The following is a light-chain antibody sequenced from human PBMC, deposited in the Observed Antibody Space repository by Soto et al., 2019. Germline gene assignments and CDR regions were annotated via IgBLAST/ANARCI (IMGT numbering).Light chain of an antibody. J-gene: IGKJ5*01. CDR3: QQRSNWRGT. CDR2: DAY. Sequence: EVVLTQSPVTLSLSPWERATLSCRASQSFRGLLAWYQQKPGQAPRLLIYDAYNRATGIPPRFSGSGSGTDFTLTISSLEPEDFAVYYCQQRSNWRGTFGQGTRLEI. V-gene: IGKV3-11*01. CDR1: QSFRGL.